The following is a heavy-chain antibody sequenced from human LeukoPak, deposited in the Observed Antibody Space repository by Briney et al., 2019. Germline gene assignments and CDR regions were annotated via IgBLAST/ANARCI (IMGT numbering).Heavy chain of an antibody. CDR2: LSSSGSAF. V-gene: IGHV3-48*03. CDR1: GFTFRSYE. CDR3: AKAYYYDSSGYLDY. J-gene: IGHJ4*02. Sequence: GGSLRLSCEDSGFTFRSYEMNWVRQAPGKGLEWIAYLSSSGSAFSYADSVKGRFTISRDNSKNTLYLQMNSLRAEDTAVYYCAKAYYYDSSGYLDYWGQGTLVTVSS. D-gene: IGHD3-22*01.